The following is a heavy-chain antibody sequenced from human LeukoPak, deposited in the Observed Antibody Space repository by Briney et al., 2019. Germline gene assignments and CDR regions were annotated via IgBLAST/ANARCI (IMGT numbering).Heavy chain of an antibody. CDR1: GYTFTGYY. D-gene: IGHD6-19*01. J-gene: IGHJ4*02. CDR2: INPNSGGT. Sequence: ASVKVSCKASGYTFTGYYMHWVRQAPGQGLEWMGWINPNSGGTNYAQKFQGRVTVTRNTSISTAYMELSSLRSEDTAVYYCARGIAVAGTDYWGQGTLVTVSS. CDR3: ARGIAVAGTDY. V-gene: IGHV1-2*02.